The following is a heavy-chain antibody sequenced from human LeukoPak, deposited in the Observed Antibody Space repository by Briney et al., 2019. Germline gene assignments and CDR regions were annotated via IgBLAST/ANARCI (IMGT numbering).Heavy chain of an antibody. Sequence: PGGSLRLSCAASGFTFSSYAMSWVRQAPGKGLEWVSYISSSSSTIYYADSVKGRFTISRDNAKNSLYLQMNSLRAEDTAVYYCARSGSRLRFLEWLPRAFDYWGQGTLVTVSS. CDR2: ISSSSSTI. CDR1: GFTFSSYA. D-gene: IGHD3-3*01. CDR3: ARSGSRLRFLEWLPRAFDY. J-gene: IGHJ4*02. V-gene: IGHV3-48*01.